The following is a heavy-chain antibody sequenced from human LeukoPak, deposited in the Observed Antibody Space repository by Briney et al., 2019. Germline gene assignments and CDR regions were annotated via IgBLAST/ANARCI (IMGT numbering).Heavy chain of an antibody. V-gene: IGHV4-4*07. CDR1: GGSISSYY. D-gene: IGHD6-13*01. J-gene: IGHJ6*03. CDR2: IYTSGST. CDR3: ARAHSSSSKTTYYYYYMDV. Sequence: PSETLSLTCTVSGGSISSYYWSWIRQPAGKGLEWIGPIYTSGSTNYNPSLKSRVTMSVDTSKNQFSLKLSSVTAADTAVYYCARAHSSSSKTTYYYYYMDVWGKGTTVTVSS.